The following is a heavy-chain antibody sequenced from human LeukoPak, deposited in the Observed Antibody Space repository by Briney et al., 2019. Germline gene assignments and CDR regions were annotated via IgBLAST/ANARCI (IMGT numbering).Heavy chain of an antibody. V-gene: IGHV3-48*01. CDR3: ARVEYSSAPTPFDY. CDR1: GFTFSRYT. D-gene: IGHD4-11*01. CDR2: ISSSGTAI. Sequence: GGSLRLSCAASGFTFSRYTMNWVRQAPGKGLEWVSSISSSGTAIYYADSVKGRFTISRDNAKNSLYLQMNSLRAEDTAVYYCARVEYSSAPTPFDYWGQGTLVTVSS. J-gene: IGHJ4*02.